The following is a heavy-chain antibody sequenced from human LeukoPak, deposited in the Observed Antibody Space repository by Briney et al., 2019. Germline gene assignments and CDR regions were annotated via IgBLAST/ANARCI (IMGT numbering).Heavy chain of an antibody. CDR2: INADDGNT. Sequence: ASVKVSCKTSGYTFTTYAIHWVRQAPGQRLEWMGLINADDGNTRYSQRFQGRVTITRDTSANTAYMELSSLRSEDTAVYYCATVLKDAFDIWDQGTMVTVSS. J-gene: IGHJ3*02. CDR1: GYTFTTYA. D-gene: IGHD2-15*01. CDR3: ATVLKDAFDI. V-gene: IGHV1-3*01.